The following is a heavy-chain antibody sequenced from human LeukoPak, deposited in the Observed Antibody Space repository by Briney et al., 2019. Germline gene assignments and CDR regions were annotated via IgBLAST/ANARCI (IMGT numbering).Heavy chain of an antibody. CDR3: ARVTAAGTTIDY. V-gene: IGHV3-21*01. CDR1: GFIFSSYG. D-gene: IGHD6-13*01. J-gene: IGHJ4*02. CDR2: ISSSSSYI. Sequence: GGSLRLSCAASGFIFSSYGMHWVRQAPGKGLEWVSSISSSSSYIYYADSVKGRFTISRDNAKNSLYLQMNSLRAEDTALYYCARVTAAGTTIDYWGQGTLVTVSS.